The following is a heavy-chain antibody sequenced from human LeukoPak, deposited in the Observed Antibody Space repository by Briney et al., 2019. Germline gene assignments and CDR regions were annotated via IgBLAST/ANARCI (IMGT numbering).Heavy chain of an antibody. J-gene: IGHJ5*02. CDR3: AKRGYCSSTSCYAGKGWFDP. Sequence: GGSLRLSCAASGFTFSSYAMSWVRQAPGKGLEWVSAISGSGGSTYYADSVKGRSTISRDNSKNTLYLQMNSLRAEDTAVYYCAKRGYCSSTSCYAGKGWFDPWGQGTLVTVSS. CDR2: ISGSGGST. V-gene: IGHV3-23*01. D-gene: IGHD2-2*01. CDR1: GFTFSSYA.